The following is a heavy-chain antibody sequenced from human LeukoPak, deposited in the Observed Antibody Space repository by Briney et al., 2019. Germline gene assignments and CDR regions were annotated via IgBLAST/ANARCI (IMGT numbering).Heavy chain of an antibody. CDR2: ISGYNDGA. CDR1: GYIFTSYG. V-gene: IGHV1-18*01. CDR3: VRVNWSDGDNWFDP. J-gene: IGHJ5*02. D-gene: IGHD1-1*01. Sequence: ASVKVSCKASGYIFTSYGITWVRQAPGEGLEWMGWISGYNDGAKYAQKFQGRVTMTTDTSTRTAYMELRSLRSGDTAVYYCVRVNWSDGDNWFDPWGQGTLVTVSS.